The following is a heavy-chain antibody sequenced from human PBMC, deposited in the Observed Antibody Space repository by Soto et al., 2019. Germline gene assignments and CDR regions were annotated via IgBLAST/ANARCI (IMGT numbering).Heavy chain of an antibody. Sequence: EVQLLQSGGGLAQPGGSLRLSCAASGFTLNNYAVAWVRQAPGKGLEWVSTMIGGSHGTAYSDSVRGRFTVSRDNSKNSLYLQLNSLGAEDTAMYYCAKRKSTGDLDWFDPWGQGSLVTVSS. CDR2: MIGGSHGT. V-gene: IGHV3-23*01. J-gene: IGHJ5*02. CDR3: AKRKSTGDLDWFDP. CDR1: GFTLNNYA. D-gene: IGHD7-27*01.